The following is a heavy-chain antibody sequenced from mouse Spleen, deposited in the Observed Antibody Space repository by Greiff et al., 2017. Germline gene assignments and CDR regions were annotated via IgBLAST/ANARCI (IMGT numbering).Heavy chain of an antibody. Sequence: EVQVVESGGGLVQPGGSLSLSCAASGFTFTDYYMSWVRQPPGKALEWLGFIRNKANGYTTEYSASVKGRFTISRDNSQSILYLQMNALRAEDSATYYCARIHNYYYGSSYFDYWGQGTTLTVSS. CDR1: GFTFTDYY. J-gene: IGHJ2*01. D-gene: IGHD1-1*01. CDR2: IRNKANGYTT. V-gene: IGHV7-3*01. CDR3: ARIHNYYYGSSYFDY.